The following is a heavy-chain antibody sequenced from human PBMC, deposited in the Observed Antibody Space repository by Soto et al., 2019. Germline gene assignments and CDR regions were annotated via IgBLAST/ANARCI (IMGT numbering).Heavy chain of an antibody. V-gene: IGHV1-69*06. CDR1: GGTSSNFV. D-gene: IGHD2-21*02. Sequence: QMQLVQSGAEVKKSGSSVKVSCKASGGTSSNFVITWVRQVPGQGLEWLGGILTMFGAVKYAQKFQDRLTITADRSTNTAAMELGSLRPDDTAVYYCARPKRSGYDRGDSYYHTMDVWGHGTTVTVS. J-gene: IGHJ6*02. CDR3: ARPKRSGYDRGDSYYHTMDV. CDR2: ILTMFGAV.